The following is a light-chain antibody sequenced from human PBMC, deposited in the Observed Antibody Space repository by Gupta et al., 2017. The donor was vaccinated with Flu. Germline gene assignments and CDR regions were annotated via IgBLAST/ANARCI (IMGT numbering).Light chain of an antibody. CDR2: DDN. CDR3: QVWDSSSDHPGV. Sequence: YVLTQPPSVSVAPGQTARLTCRGDNLGGKSVHWYQQKAGQAPVLVVYDDNDRPSGIPERLSGSNSGNTATLTINRVEAGDEADYYCQVWDSSSDHPGVFGGGTKLTVL. V-gene: IGLV3-21*02. CDR1: NLGGKS. J-gene: IGLJ2*01.